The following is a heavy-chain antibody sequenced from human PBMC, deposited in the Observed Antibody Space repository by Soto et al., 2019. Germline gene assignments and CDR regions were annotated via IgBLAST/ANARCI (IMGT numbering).Heavy chain of an antibody. D-gene: IGHD6-19*01. CDR2: IYSGGST. J-gene: IGHJ6*02. CDR1: GFTVSSNY. Sequence: EVQLVESGGGLVQPGGSLRLSCAASGFTVSSNYMSWVRQAPGKGLEWVSVIYSGGSTYYADSVTGRFTISRDNSKSTLYPQMNSLSAEDKAVYYCARDSSGWMEMAYGREVCGGGTTVTV. CDR3: ARDSSGWMEMAYGREV. V-gene: IGHV3-53*01.